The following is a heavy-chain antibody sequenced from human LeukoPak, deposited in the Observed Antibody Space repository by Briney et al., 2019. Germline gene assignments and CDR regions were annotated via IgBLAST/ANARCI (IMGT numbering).Heavy chain of an antibody. Sequence: SVKVSCKASGYTFTNYDINWVRQATGQGLEWMGWLHPNSGTAGYAQNFQGRVTITGDTSMSTAYMELSSLRSDDTAVYYCARERGYCSSSTCYTSDAFDVWGQGTMVTVSS. CDR1: GYTFTNYD. D-gene: IGHD2-2*02. CDR2: LHPNSGTA. J-gene: IGHJ3*01. CDR3: ARERGYCSSSTCYTSDAFDV. V-gene: IGHV1-8*03.